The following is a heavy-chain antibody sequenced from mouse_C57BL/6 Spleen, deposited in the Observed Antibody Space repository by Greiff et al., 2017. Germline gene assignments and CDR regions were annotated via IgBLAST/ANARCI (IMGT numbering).Heavy chain of an antibody. CDR1: GYSFTGYY. V-gene: IGHV1-42*01. J-gene: IGHJ1*03. Sequence: VQLQQSGPELVKPGASVKISCKASGYSFTGYYMNWVKQSPEKSLEWIGEINHSTGGTTYNQKFKAKATLTVDKSSSTAYMQLKSLTSEDSAVYYCAGKEYFDVWGTGTTVTVSS. CDR2: INHSTGGT. CDR3: AGKEYFDV.